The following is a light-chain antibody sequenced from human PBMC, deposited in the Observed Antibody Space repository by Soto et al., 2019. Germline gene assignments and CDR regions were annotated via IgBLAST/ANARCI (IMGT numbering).Light chain of an antibody. V-gene: IGKV4-1*01. CDR2: WAS. J-gene: IGKJ1*01. CDR3: QQYYSIPWT. Sequence: DIVMSQTPDSLSVSLVERATINCKSSQSVLYNSNNDSYLTWYQQKPGQSPRVLIYWASTRESGVPDRFSGSGSGTDFTLTISSLQAEDVAVYYCQQYYSIPWTFGQGTKV. CDR1: QSVLYNSNNDSY.